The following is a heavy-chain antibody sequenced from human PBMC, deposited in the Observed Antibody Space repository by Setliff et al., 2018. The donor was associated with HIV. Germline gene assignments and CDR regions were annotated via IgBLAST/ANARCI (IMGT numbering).Heavy chain of an antibody. CDR2: IYTSGGT. D-gene: IGHD3-10*01. V-gene: IGHV4-61*02. CDR1: GDSISSDSFF. J-gene: IGHJ6*02. CDR3: ARVSMVRGVIHYYNYGMDV. Sequence: LSLTCTVSGDSISSDSFFRSWIRQPAGKGLEWIGRIYTSGGTNYNPSLKSRVTISIDTSKNQFSVKLTSVTAADTAVYYCARVSMVRGVIHYYNYGMDVWGQGTTVTVSS.